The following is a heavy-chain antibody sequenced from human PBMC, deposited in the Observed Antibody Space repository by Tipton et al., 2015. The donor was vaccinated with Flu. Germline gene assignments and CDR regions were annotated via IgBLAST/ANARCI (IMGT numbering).Heavy chain of an antibody. CDR2: IWYDGSNK. J-gene: IGHJ4*02. CDR3: ARDKDWGSPYYFDY. CDR1: GFIFSTYG. Sequence: SLRLSCAASGFIFSTYGMHWVRQAPGKGLEWVAVIWYDGSNKYYADSVKGRFTISRDNSKNTVYLQMNSLRAEDTAVYYCARDKDWGSPYYFDYWGQGTLVTVSS. D-gene: IGHD7-27*01. V-gene: IGHV3-33*01.